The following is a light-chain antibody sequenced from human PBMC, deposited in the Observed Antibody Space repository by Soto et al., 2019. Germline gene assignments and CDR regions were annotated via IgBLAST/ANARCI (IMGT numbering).Light chain of an antibody. CDR3: SSYTSSSTRR. J-gene: IGLJ3*02. CDR1: SSDVGGYNY. CDR2: DVS. Sequence: QSALTQPASVSGSPGQWITISCTGTSSDVGGYNYVSWYQQHPGKAPKLMIYDVSNRPSGVSNRFSGSKSGNTASLTISGLQAEDEADYYCSSYTSSSTRRFGGGTKVTV. V-gene: IGLV2-14*01.